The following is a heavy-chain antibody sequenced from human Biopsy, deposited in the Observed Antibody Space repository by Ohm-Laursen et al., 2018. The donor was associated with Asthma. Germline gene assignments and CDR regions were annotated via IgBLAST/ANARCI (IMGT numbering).Heavy chain of an antibody. CDR2: ISYDGNHK. D-gene: IGHD5-12*01. V-gene: IGHV3-30*18. J-gene: IGHJ4*02. CDR1: GFMFSSFG. Sequence: SLRLSCAASGFMFSSFGMHWVRQAPGKGLEWVAVISYDGNHKFYEDSVKGRFTISRDNSKNTLYLQMNSLRTEDTAVDYCAKRRGYSGHDNDYWGQGTLVIVSS. CDR3: AKRRGYSGHDNDY.